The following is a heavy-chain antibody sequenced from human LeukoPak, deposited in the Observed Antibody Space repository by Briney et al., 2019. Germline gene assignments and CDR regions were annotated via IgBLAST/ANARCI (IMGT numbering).Heavy chain of an antibody. J-gene: IGHJ5*02. V-gene: IGHV1-2*02. CDR1: GYTFTGHY. Sequence: ASVKVSCKASGYTFTGHYMHWVRQAPGQGLEWMGWINPNSGGTNCAQKFQGRVTMTRDTSISTAYMELSRLRYDDTAVYYCARVVTAIANWFDPWGQGTLVTVSS. CDR2: INPNSGGT. CDR3: ARVVTAIANWFDP. D-gene: IGHD2-21*02.